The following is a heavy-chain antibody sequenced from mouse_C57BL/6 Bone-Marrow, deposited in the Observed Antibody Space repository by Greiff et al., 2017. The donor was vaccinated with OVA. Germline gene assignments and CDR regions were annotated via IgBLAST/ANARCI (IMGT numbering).Heavy chain of an antibody. D-gene: IGHD2-4*01. Sequence: EVKLEESGPGMVKPSQSLSLTCTVTGYSITSGYDWHWIRHFPGNKLEWMGYISYSGSTNYNPSLKSRISITHDTSKNHFFLKLNSVTTEDTATYYCARGGGYDYDFWFAYWGQGTLVTVSA. J-gene: IGHJ3*01. CDR2: ISYSGST. V-gene: IGHV3-1*01. CDR3: ARGGGYDYDFWFAY. CDR1: GYSITSGYD.